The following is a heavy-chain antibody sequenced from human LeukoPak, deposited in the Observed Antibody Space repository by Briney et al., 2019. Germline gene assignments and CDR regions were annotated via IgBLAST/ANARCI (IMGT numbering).Heavy chain of an antibody. V-gene: IGHV7-4-1*02. D-gene: IGHD6-19*01. CDR2: INTNTGNP. Sequence: ASAKVSCKASGYTFTSYAMNWVRQAPGQGLEWMGWINTNTGNPTYAQGFTGRFVFSLDTSVSTAYLQISSLKAEDTAVYYCARDGSGWTLYYYGMDVWGQGTTVTVSS. CDR1: GYTFTSYA. J-gene: IGHJ6*02. CDR3: ARDGSGWTLYYYGMDV.